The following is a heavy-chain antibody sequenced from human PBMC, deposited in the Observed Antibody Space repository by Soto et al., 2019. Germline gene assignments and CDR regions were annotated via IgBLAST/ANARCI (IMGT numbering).Heavy chain of an antibody. D-gene: IGHD3-22*01. V-gene: IGHV4-34*01. CDR3: ARPSLYSGYYPY. J-gene: IGHJ4*02. CDR1: GGSFSGYY. Sequence: QVQLQQWGAGLLKPSETLPLTCAVYGGSFSGYYWSWIRQPPGKGLEWIGEIDHSGSTNYNPSLKSRVTISVDTSKKQFSLKLSSVTAADTAVYYCARPSLYSGYYPYWGQGTLVTVSS. CDR2: IDHSGST.